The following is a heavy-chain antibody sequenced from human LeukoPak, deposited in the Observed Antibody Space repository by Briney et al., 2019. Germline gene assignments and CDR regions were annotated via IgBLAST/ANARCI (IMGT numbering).Heavy chain of an antibody. CDR1: GYTFTSYD. V-gene: IGHV1-8*03. Sequence: GASVKVSCKASGYTFTSYDINWVRQATGQGLEWMGSMNPNSGNTGYAQKFQGRVTITRNTSISTAYMELSSLRSEDTAVYYCARAPLFRFLEWLPPDYWGQGTLVTVSS. CDR3: ARAPLFRFLEWLPPDY. CDR2: MNPNSGNT. D-gene: IGHD3-3*01. J-gene: IGHJ4*02.